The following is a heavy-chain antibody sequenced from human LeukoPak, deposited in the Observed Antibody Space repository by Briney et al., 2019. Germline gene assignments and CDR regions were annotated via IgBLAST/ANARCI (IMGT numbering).Heavy chain of an antibody. CDR2: TRYDESLK. D-gene: IGHD3-9*01. J-gene: IGHJ4*02. CDR1: GFTFSHYG. Sequence: GGSLRLSCAASGFTFSHYGMHWVRQAPGKGLEWVAFTRYDESLKYYAGSVRGRFTISRDNSKNTLYQQMNSLRTEDTAIYYCTKYRSGNFDYYPDLDSWGQGILVTVSS. V-gene: IGHV3-30*02. CDR3: TKYRSGNFDYYPDLDS.